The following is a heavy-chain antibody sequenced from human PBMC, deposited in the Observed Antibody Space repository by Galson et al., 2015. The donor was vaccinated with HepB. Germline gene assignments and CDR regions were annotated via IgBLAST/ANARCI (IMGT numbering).Heavy chain of an antibody. V-gene: IGHV3-11*06. J-gene: IGHJ4*02. CDR1: GFTFSDYY. D-gene: IGHD3-22*01. CDR2: IGSFSTYT. CDR3: AGEGPSVRYDSSTYYFDY. Sequence: SLRLSCAASGFTFSDYYMSWIRQAPGKGLESVSYIGSFSTYTNYADSVKGRFTISRDNAKNSLYLQMNSLRAEDTAVYYCAGEGPSVRYDSSTYYFDYWGQGTLVTVSS.